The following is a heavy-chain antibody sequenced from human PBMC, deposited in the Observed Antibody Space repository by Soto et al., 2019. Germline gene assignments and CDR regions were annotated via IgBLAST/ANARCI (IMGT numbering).Heavy chain of an antibody. J-gene: IGHJ4*02. Sequence: EVQLVESGGGLVQPGGSLRLSCAASGFTFSSYAMHWVRQAPGKGLEYVSAISSNGGSTYYANSVKGRFTISRDKSKNTMYLQMGSLRAEDMAVYYCARSSSHGLFDYWGQGTLVTVSS. CDR2: ISSNGGST. CDR3: ARSSSHGLFDY. V-gene: IGHV3-64*01. CDR1: GFTFSSYA.